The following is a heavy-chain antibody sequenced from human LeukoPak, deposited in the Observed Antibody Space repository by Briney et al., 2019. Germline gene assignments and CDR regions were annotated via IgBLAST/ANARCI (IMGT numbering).Heavy chain of an antibody. CDR2: ISYDGSNK. CDR1: GFTFSSYA. J-gene: IGHJ6*03. D-gene: IGHD2-15*01. V-gene: IGHV3-30-3*01. Sequence: GGSLRLSCAASGFTFSSYAMHWVRQAPGKGLEWVAVISYDGSNKYYADSVKGRFTISRDNSKNTLYLQMNSLRAEDTAVYYCASWLDRRRGRVYYYYYYMDVWGKGPRSPSP. CDR3: ASWLDRRRGRVYYYYYYMDV.